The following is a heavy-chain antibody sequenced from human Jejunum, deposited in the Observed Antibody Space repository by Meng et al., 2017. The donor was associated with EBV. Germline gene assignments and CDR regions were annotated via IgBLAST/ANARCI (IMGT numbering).Heavy chain of an antibody. J-gene: IGHJ4*02. D-gene: IGHD3-10*01. CDR1: GFIFSSSW. Sequence: EGQLVESGGGFVQAGGCLRLSSIASGFIFSSSWMHWVRQAPGKGLVWVSHINHEGSFTNYADSVKGRFTISRDDAKNTLYLQMNRLRAEDTAVYYCARDLGSGNYYGYWGQGTLVTVSS. CDR3: ARDLGSGNYYGY. CDR2: INHEGSFT. V-gene: IGHV3-74*01.